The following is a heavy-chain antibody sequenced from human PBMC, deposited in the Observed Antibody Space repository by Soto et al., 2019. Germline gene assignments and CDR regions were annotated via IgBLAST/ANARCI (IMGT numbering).Heavy chain of an antibody. CDR2: IVPMLGTP. J-gene: IGHJ6*02. CDR3: ARAAAYFYHYYYAMDV. Sequence: GASVKVSCKASGGNFGNFIMNWVRQTPGQGLEWMGGIVPMLGTPTYAEKFKGRVRISATGSSSTTYMDLTSLRPEDTAVYYCARAAAYFYHYYYAMDVWGQGTAVTVSS. D-gene: IGHD6-13*01. CDR1: GGNFGNFI. V-gene: IGHV1-69*13.